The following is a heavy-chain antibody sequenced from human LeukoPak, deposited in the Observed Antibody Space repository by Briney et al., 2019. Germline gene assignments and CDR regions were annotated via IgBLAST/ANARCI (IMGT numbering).Heavy chain of an antibody. CDR3: VRSFDY. CDR1: GFTFSVYW. Sequence: GGSLRLSCAASGFTFSVYWMHWVRQAPGKGLVWVSRISSDGSTIYPDSVKSRFTISRDNAKNTLYLQMNSLRAEDMGICYCVRSFDYWGQGTLVTVSS. J-gene: IGHJ4*02. CDR2: ISSDGST. V-gene: IGHV3-74*01.